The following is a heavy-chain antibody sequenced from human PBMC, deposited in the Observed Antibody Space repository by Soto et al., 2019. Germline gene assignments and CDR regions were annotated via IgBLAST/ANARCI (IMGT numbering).Heavy chain of an antibody. CDR2: ISSSSSYI. V-gene: IGHV3-21*01. J-gene: IGHJ3*02. CDR3: ATSPPHCSSTSCFDAFDI. Sequence: GGSLRLSCAASGFTFSSYSMNWVRQAPGKGLEWVSSISSSSSYIYYADSVKGRFTISRDNAKNSLYLQMNSLRAEETAVYYCATSPPHCSSTSCFDAFDIWGQGTMVTVSS. CDR1: GFTFSSYS. D-gene: IGHD2-2*01.